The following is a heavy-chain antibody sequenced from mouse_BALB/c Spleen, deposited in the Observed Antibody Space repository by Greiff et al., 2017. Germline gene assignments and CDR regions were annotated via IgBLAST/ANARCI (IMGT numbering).Heavy chain of an antibody. CDR2: IWSGGST. D-gene: IGHD2-1*01. V-gene: IGHV2-4-1*01. Sequence: QVQLKESGPGLVQPSQSLSITCTVSGFSLTSYGVHWVRQSPGKGLEWLGVIWSGGSTDYNAAFISRLSISKDNSKSQVFFKMNSLQADDTAIYYCARNAEYGNYEGAMDYWGQGTSVTVSS. J-gene: IGHJ4*01. CDR1: GFSLTSYG. CDR3: ARNAEYGNYEGAMDY.